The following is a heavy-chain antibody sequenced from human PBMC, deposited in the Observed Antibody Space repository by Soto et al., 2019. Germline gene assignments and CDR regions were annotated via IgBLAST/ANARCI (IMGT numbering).Heavy chain of an antibody. Sequence: EVQLVESGGGLVKPGRSLRLSCTASGFTFSSAWMSWVRQAPGKGLEWVGRVKRKSDGETVDYAAFVKGRFTISRDDSKNTLYLQMYNLKADDTAVYYCTTVGIEVVTARWGPGTLVTVSS. D-gene: IGHD2-21*02. J-gene: IGHJ3*01. CDR3: TTVGIEVVTAR. CDR1: GFTFSSAW. V-gene: IGHV3-15*01. CDR2: VKRKSDGETV.